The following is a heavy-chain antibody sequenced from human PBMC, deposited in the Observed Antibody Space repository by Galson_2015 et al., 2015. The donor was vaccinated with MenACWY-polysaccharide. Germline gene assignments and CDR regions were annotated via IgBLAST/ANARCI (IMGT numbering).Heavy chain of an antibody. V-gene: IGHV3-30*18. CDR2: ISYDGSSK. CDR3: VKEKLAGYYGSNSYYSGFDY. J-gene: IGHJ4*02. D-gene: IGHD3-10*01. CDR1: GFTFSTYG. Sequence: SLRLSCAVSGFTFSTYGMQWVRQAPGKGLEWVALISYDGSSKYYVASVKGRFTISRDKSKNTLYLQMDSLRTEDTAVYYCVKEKLAGYYGSNSYYSGFDYWGQGTLVTVSS.